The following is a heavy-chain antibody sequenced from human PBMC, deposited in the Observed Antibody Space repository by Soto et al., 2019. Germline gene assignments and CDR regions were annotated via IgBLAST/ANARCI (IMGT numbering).Heavy chain of an antibody. J-gene: IGHJ5*02. CDR3: AKRRQQLTRVNNWFDP. D-gene: IGHD6-13*01. V-gene: IGHV3-23*01. Sequence: EVQLLESGGGLVQPGGSLRLSCAASGFTFSSYAMSWVRQAPGKGLEWVSAISGSGGSTYYADSVKGRVTISRDNSKNTLYLQMNSLRAEDTAVYYCAKRRQQLTRVNNWFDPWGQGTLVTVSS. CDR2: ISGSGGST. CDR1: GFTFSSYA.